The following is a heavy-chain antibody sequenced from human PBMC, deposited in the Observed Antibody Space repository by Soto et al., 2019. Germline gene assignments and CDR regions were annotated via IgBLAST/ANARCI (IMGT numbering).Heavy chain of an antibody. V-gene: IGHV4-4*02. D-gene: IGHD3-10*01. Sequence: SETLPLTCAVSGGSISSSYWWSWVRQPPGKGLEWIGKIYHSGSTNYNPSLKSRVTISVDTSKNQFSLKLSSVTAADTAVYYCARGRGMIIYWGQGTMVTVSS. CDR2: IYHSGST. J-gene: IGHJ4*02. CDR3: ARGRGMIIY. CDR1: GGSISSSYW.